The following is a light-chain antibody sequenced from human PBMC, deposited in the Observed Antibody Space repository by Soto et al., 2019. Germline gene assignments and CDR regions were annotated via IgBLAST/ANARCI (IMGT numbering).Light chain of an antibody. CDR1: QSVSSSY. Sequence: EIVMTQSPDTLSVSPGERATLSCRASQSVSSSYLAWYQQKPGQAPRLLIYGASTRATGIPARFSGSGSGTEFTLTISSLQSEDFAVYYCQEYNNWHPITFGGGTKVDI. J-gene: IGKJ4*01. CDR2: GAS. CDR3: QEYNNWHPIT. V-gene: IGKV3-15*01.